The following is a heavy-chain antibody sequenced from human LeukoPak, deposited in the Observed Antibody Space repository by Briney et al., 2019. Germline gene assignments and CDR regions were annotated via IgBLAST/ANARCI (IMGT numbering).Heavy chain of an antibody. D-gene: IGHD3-16*01. Sequence: PGGSLRLSCAASGFTFSSYWMHWVRQRPGKGLVWVSRIHLDGRTTNYADSVKGRFTISRDNAKNTLSLEMNSLRPEDTAVYYCARGGSPSDYCGQGTLVSVSS. CDR1: GFTFSSYW. V-gene: IGHV3-74*01. CDR2: IHLDGRTT. J-gene: IGHJ4*02. CDR3: ARGGSPSDY.